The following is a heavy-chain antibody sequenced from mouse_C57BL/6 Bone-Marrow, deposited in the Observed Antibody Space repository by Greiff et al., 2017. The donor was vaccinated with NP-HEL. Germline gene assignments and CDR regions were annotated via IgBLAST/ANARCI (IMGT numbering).Heavy chain of an antibody. CDR2: IDPENGDT. CDR3: TRLRFDY. V-gene: IGHV14-4*01. D-gene: IGHD2-2*01. J-gene: IGHJ2*01. Sequence: VQLQQSGAELVRPGASVKLSCTASGFNIKDDYMHWVKQRPEQGLEWIGWIDPENGDTEYASKFQGTATIPADTSSNTAYLQLSSLTSEDTAVYYCTRLRFDYWGQGTTLTVSS. CDR1: GFNIKDDY.